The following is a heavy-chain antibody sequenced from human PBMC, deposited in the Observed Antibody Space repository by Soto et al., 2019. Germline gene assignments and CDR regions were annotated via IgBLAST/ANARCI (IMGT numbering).Heavy chain of an antibody. D-gene: IGHD3-22*01. J-gene: IGHJ4*02. CDR3: ARDVAPYYYDSSGYLDY. CDR2: ISAYNGNT. CDR1: GYTFTSYG. V-gene: IGHV1-18*01. Sequence: ASVKVSCKASGYTFTSYGISWVRQAPGQGLEWMGWISAYNGNTNYAQKLQGRVTMTTDTSTSTAYMELRSLRSDDTAVYYCARDVAPYYYDSSGYLDYWGQGTLVTVSS.